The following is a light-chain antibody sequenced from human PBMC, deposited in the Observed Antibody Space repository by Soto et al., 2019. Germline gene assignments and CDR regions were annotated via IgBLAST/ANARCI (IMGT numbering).Light chain of an antibody. CDR2: DAS. Sequence: EIVLTQSPATLSLSPGERATLSCRASQNVSTSLSWYQQQPGQAPRLLINDASNRATPIPARFSGSGSGTDFTLTISILEPEDFAVYYCQQRTNWLTFGPGTKVDIK. CDR1: QNVSTS. J-gene: IGKJ3*01. CDR3: QQRTNWLT. V-gene: IGKV3-11*01.